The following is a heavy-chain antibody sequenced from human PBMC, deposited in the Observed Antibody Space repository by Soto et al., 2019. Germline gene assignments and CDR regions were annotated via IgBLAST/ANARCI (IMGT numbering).Heavy chain of an antibody. D-gene: IGHD6-13*01. CDR3: ARDAVVYSSSWYARGDYFDY. Sequence: GGSLRLSCAASGFTFSSYAMHWVRQAPGKGLEWVAVISYDGSNKYYADSVKGRFTISRDNSKNTLYLQMNSLRAEDTAVYYCARDAVVYSSSWYARGDYFDYWGQGTLVTVSS. V-gene: IGHV3-30-3*01. J-gene: IGHJ4*02. CDR1: GFTFSSYA. CDR2: ISYDGSNK.